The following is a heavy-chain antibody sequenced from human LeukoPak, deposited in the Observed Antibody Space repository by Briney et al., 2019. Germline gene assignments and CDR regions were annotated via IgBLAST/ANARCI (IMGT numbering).Heavy chain of an antibody. J-gene: IGHJ4*02. D-gene: IGHD3-22*01. Sequence: GGSLRLSCAASGFIFSTYGMHWVRQAPGKGLEWVSSITSSSSYIYYADSVKGRFTISRDNAKNSLYLQMNSLRAGDTAVYYCARHVVAVGFDYWGQGTLVTVSS. CDR2: ITSSSSYI. CDR3: ARHVVAVGFDY. CDR1: GFIFSTYG. V-gene: IGHV3-21*01.